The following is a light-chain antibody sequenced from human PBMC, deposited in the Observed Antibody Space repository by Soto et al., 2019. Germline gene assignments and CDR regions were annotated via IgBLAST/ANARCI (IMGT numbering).Light chain of an antibody. Sequence: QSALTQPASVSGSPGQSITISCTGTSSDVDGYNYVSWYQQHPGKAPKLMIYEVSNRPSGVSNRFSGSKSGNTAYLTISGLQAEDEADYYCSSYTSSSPYVFGTGTKLTVL. CDR2: EVS. J-gene: IGLJ1*01. CDR1: SSDVDGYNY. V-gene: IGLV2-14*01. CDR3: SSYTSSSPYV.